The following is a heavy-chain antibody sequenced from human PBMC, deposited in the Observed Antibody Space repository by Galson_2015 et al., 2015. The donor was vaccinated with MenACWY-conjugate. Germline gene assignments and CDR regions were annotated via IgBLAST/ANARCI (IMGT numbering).Heavy chain of an antibody. CDR2: ISGSGRTT. Sequence: SLRLSCAASGFTFSTYAMSWVRQAPGKGLEWVSYISGSGRTTYYADSVKGRFTISRDNSKNTLYLQMNSLRAEDTAVYYCAKQPSTVTTESSWHWYFDLWGRGTLVTVSS. CDR1: GFTFSTYA. V-gene: IGHV3-23*01. CDR3: AKQPSTVTTESSWHWYFDL. J-gene: IGHJ2*01. D-gene: IGHD4-17*01.